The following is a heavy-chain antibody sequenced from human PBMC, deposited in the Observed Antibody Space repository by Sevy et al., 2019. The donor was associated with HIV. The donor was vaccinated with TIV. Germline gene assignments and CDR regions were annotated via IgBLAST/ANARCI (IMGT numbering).Heavy chain of an antibody. J-gene: IGHJ4*02. CDR1: GYSFTTYW. Sequence: GESLKISCKGSGYSFTTYWIGWVRQMPGKGLEWMGIIYPADSDTRNSPSFQGQVTISADKSTSTAYLQWSSLKASDTAMYYCAKLWESSAEYSRYFVYWGQGTLVTGSS. D-gene: IGHD2-15*01. V-gene: IGHV5-51*01. CDR2: IYPADSDT. CDR3: AKLWESSAEYSRYFVY.